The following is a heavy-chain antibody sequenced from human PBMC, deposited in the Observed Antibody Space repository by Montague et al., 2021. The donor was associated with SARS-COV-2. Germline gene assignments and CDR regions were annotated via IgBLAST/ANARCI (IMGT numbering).Heavy chain of an antibody. V-gene: IGHV3-23*01. D-gene: IGHD6-19*01. Sequence: SLRLSCAASGFTFTSYPMSWVRQAPGKGLEWVSGISGGGESTHYADSVKGRFIVSRDNSKNTAHLQMNSLRAEDTAVYYCARDPQYSKGWLYTCFDNWGQGILVTVSS. CDR2: ISGGGEST. CDR3: ARDPQYSKGWLYTCFDN. CDR1: GFTFTSYP. J-gene: IGHJ4*02.